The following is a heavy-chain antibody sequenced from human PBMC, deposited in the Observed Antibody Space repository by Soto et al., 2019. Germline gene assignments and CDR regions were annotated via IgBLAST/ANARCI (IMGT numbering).Heavy chain of an antibody. Sequence: QVQLQQWGAGLLKPSETLSLTCAVYGGSFSGYYWTWIRQPTGTGLEWMVEINHSGSTNYNPSLKSRVTISVDTSKNQFSLKLTSVTAADTAVYYCARDKITGLFDYWGQGTLVTVSS. D-gene: IGHD2-8*02. CDR3: ARDKITGLFDY. CDR2: INHSGST. V-gene: IGHV4-34*01. CDR1: GGSFSGYY. J-gene: IGHJ4*02.